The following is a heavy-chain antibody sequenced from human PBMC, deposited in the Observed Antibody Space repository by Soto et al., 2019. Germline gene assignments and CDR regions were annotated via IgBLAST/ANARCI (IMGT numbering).Heavy chain of an antibody. Sequence: QVQLVESGGGLVKPGGSLRLSCAASGFTFSDYYMSWIRQAPGKGLEWVSYISSSSSYTNYADSVKGRFTISRDNPKNSLYLKMNSLRDEDTAVYHCARTIAAAGGRRYFDLWGRGTLVTVSS. D-gene: IGHD6-13*01. V-gene: IGHV3-11*05. CDR3: ARTIAAAGGRRYFDL. CDR2: ISSSSSYT. CDR1: GFTFSDYY. J-gene: IGHJ2*01.